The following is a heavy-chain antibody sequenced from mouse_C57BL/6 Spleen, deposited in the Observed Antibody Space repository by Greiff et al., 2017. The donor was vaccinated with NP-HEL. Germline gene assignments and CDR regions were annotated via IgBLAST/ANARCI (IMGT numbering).Heavy chain of an antibody. Sequence: QVQLQQSGAELARPGASVKLSCKAFGYTFTSYGISWVKQRPGQGLEWIGEIYPRSGNTYYNEKFKGKATLTADKSSSTAYMELRSLTSEDSAVYFCARYDYDDDYYAMDYWGQGTSVTVSS. J-gene: IGHJ4*01. CDR2: IYPRSGNT. CDR1: GYTFTSYG. CDR3: ARYDYDDDYYAMDY. V-gene: IGHV1-81*01. D-gene: IGHD2-4*01.